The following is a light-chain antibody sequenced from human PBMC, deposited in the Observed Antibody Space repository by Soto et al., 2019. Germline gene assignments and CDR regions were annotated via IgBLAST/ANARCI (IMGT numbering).Light chain of an antibody. CDR3: QQYNRWPYT. J-gene: IGKJ2*01. CDR1: QSVNSN. V-gene: IGKV3-15*01. CDR2: GTS. Sequence: EIVMTQSPATLSVSPGERATLSCGASQSVNSNFAWYQQKPGQAPRLLIYGTSTRATGLPPRISGSGSGTEFTLTIRSLQSEDFAVYYCQQYNRWPYTFGQGTKLEIK.